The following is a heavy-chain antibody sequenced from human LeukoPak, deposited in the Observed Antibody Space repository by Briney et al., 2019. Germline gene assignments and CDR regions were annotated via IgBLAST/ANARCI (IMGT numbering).Heavy chain of an antibody. J-gene: IGHJ5*02. D-gene: IGHD1-14*01. Sequence: SETLSLTCTVSGDSISSYYWSWIRQTPGKGLEWIGYIYTTVTTDYNPSLKSRVTMSVDTSKNHFSLQLSSVTAADTAVYFCARRFGNLMYKWLDPWGQGILVTVSS. V-gene: IGHV4-4*08. CDR1: GDSISSYY. CDR3: ARRFGNLMYKWLDP. CDR2: IYTTVTT.